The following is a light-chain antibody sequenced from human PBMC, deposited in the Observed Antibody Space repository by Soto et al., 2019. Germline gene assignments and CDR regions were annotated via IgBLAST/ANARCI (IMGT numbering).Light chain of an antibody. CDR3: SSYAGSNNLV. J-gene: IGLJ3*02. CDR2: EVS. V-gene: IGLV2-8*01. Sequence: QSALTQPPSASGSPGQSVTISCTGTSSDVGGYNYVSWYQQHPGKAPKVLIYEVSKRPSGVPDRFSGSESGNTASLTVSGLQAEDEADYSCSSYAGSNNLVFGGGTKVTVL. CDR1: SSDVGGYNY.